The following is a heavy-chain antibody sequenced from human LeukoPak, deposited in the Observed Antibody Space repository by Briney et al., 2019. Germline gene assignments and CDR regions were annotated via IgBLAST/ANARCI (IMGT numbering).Heavy chain of an antibody. CDR3: ARQGYDSSGYLSAFDI. V-gene: IGHV4-39*07. Sequence: SETLSLTCTVSGGSISSSSYYWGWIRQPPGKGLEWIGSIYYSGSTYYSPSLKSRVTISVDTSKNQFSLKLSSVTAADTAVYYCARQGYDSSGYLSAFDIWGQGTMVTVSS. CDR1: GGSISSSSYY. J-gene: IGHJ3*02. D-gene: IGHD3-22*01. CDR2: IYYSGST.